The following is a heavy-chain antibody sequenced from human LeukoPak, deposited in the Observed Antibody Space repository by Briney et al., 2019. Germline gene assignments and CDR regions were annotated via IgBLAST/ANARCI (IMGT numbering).Heavy chain of an antibody. Sequence: PSETLSLTCTVSGGSISSSSYYWGWIRQPPGTGLEWIGYMDYSGSTAYNPSLKSRVTISIDTSKKQFSLELSSVTAADTAIYFCARRKRGSGGPFDYWGQGTLVAVSS. CDR3: ARRKRGSGGPFDY. V-gene: IGHV4-61*05. J-gene: IGHJ4*02. CDR1: GGSISSSSYY. CDR2: MDYSGST. D-gene: IGHD6-19*01.